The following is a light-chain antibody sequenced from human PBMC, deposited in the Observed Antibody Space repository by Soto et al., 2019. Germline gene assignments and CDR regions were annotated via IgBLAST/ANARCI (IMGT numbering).Light chain of an antibody. CDR1: QDINSY. CDR3: QQYNIYPLT. Sequence: DVQMTQSPSSLSASVGDRVTITCRASQDINSYLAWYQQKPGNAPKSLIYAASSLQTGVPSRFSGSESGTDFTRTISTLQHEDSATYYCQQYNIYPLTIVGGTKVEIK. V-gene: IGKV1D-16*01. J-gene: IGKJ4*01. CDR2: AAS.